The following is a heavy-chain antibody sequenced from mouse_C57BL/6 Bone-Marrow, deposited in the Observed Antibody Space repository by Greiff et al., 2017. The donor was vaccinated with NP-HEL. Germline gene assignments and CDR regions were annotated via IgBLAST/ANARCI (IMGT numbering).Heavy chain of an antibody. CDR1: GYTFTSYW. D-gene: IGHD1-3*01. CDR2: IHPNSGST. Sequence: QVQLQQPGAELVKPGASVKLSCKASGYTFTSYWMHWVKQRPGQGLEWIGMIHPNSGSTNYNEKFKSKATLTVDKSSSTAYMQLSSLTSEDSAVYYCAREGTKKLCLWYFDVWGTGTTVTVSS. V-gene: IGHV1-64*01. CDR3: AREGTKKLCLWYFDV. J-gene: IGHJ1*03.